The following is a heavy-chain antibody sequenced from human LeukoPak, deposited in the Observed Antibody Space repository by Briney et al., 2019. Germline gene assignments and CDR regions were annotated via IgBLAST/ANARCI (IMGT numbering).Heavy chain of an antibody. J-gene: IGHJ1*01. V-gene: IGHV5-10-1*01. CDR1: GYSFTSYW. Sequence: GESLKISCKGSGYSFTSYWISWVRQMPGKGLEWMGRIDPSDSYTNYSPSFQGHVTISADKSISTAYLQWSSLKASDTAMYYCASDYGGNSGYFQHWGQGTLVTVSS. D-gene: IGHD4-23*01. CDR3: ASDYGGNSGYFQH. CDR2: IDPSDSYT.